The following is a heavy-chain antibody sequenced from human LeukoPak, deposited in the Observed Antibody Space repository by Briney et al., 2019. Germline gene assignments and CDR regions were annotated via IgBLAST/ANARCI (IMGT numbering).Heavy chain of an antibody. V-gene: IGHV4-34*01. D-gene: IGHD5-24*01. CDR3: AGSRDGYNAFDY. Sequence: SETLSLTCAVYGGSFSGYYWSWISQPPGKRLEWIGEINHSGSTNYNPSLKSRVTISVDTSKNQFSLKLSSVAAADTAVYYCAGSRDGYNAFDYWGQGTLVTVSS. CDR2: INHSGST. J-gene: IGHJ4*02. CDR1: GGSFSGYY.